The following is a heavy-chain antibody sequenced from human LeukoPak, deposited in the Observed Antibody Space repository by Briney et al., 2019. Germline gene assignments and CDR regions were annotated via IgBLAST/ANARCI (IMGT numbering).Heavy chain of an antibody. CDR2: IYHAGSV. Sequence: SETLSLTCAVSGGSIRSNAYYWGWIRQPPGKGLEWIGSIYHAGSVNYNPSLKSRVTISVDTSKNQFSLELNSVTAADTGVYYCARDSSPFFGSGSHYPNWFDPWGQGILVTVSS. J-gene: IGHJ5*02. V-gene: IGHV4-39*07. D-gene: IGHD3-10*01. CDR1: GGSIRSNAYY. CDR3: ARDSSPFFGSGSHYPNWFDP.